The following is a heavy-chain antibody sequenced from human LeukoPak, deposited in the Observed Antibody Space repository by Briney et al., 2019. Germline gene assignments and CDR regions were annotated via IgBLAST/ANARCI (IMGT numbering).Heavy chain of an antibody. Sequence: GRSLRLSCAASGFTFSSYAMHWVRQAPGKGLEWVAVISHDGSNKYYADSVKGRFTISRDNSKNTLYLQMNSLRAEDTAVYYCARDRQVRYYGSGSFDAFDIWGQGTMVTVSS. J-gene: IGHJ3*02. CDR2: ISHDGSNK. V-gene: IGHV3-30-3*01. CDR1: GFTFSSYA. CDR3: ARDRQVRYYGSGSFDAFDI. D-gene: IGHD3-10*01.